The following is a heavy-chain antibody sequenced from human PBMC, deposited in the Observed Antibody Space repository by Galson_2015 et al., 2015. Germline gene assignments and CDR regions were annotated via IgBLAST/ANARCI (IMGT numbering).Heavy chain of an antibody. CDR1: GGTFSSYA. J-gene: IGHJ3*02. CDR3: ERKTLCYCRSTSCAQVGAFDI. CDR2: IIPIFGTA. Sequence: QSGAEVKKPGESLKISCKASGGTFSSYAISWVRQAPGQGLEWMGGIIPIFGTANYAQKFQGRVTVTADESTSTAYMDLSSLRSEDTDGQYCERKTLCYCRSTSCAQVGAFDIWGQGTMVTVSS. D-gene: IGHD2-2*01. V-gene: IGHV1-69*01.